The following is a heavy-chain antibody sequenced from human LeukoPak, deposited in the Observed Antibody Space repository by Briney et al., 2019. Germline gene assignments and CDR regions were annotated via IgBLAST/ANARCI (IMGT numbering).Heavy chain of an antibody. D-gene: IGHD6-13*01. CDR2: ISGSGGST. CDR1: GFTFSSYA. Sequence: QPGGSLRLSCAASGFTFSSYAMSWVRQAPGKGLEWVSAISGSGGSTYYADSVKGRFTISRDNSKNTLYLQMNSLRAEDTAVYYCAKALPLSSSSWYSPDFDYWGQGTLVTVSS. J-gene: IGHJ4*02. V-gene: IGHV3-23*01. CDR3: AKALPLSSSSWYSPDFDY.